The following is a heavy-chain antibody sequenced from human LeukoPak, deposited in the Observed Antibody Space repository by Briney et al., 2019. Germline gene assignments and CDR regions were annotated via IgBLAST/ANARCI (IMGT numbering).Heavy chain of an antibody. Sequence: GGSLRLSCAASGFTVSSIHMVWVRQAPGKGLEWVSVTYTGGNSYYADSVKGRFIISRDNSKNTLSLQLNSLRPEDTALYYCAKHFCTGLDCSLFDSWGQGTLVTVSS. CDR2: TYTGGNS. D-gene: IGHD3/OR15-3a*01. J-gene: IGHJ4*02. CDR1: GFTVSSIH. V-gene: IGHV3-53*01. CDR3: AKHFCTGLDCSLFDS.